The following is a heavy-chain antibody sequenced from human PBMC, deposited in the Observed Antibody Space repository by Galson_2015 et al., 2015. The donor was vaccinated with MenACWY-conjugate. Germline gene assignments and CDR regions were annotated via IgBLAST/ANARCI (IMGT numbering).Heavy chain of an antibody. V-gene: IGHV3-23*01. CDR2: ITSDGNT. CDR1: GFTFAGLG. Sequence: SLRLSGTASGFTFAGLGGTWVRLSPGMGLEGVSVITSDGNTHYADSVRGRLTISRDNSKNTLSLQMNSLRADDTAIYYCAKEIVGVSWLGNWGQGTLVTVPS. J-gene: IGHJ4*02. CDR3: AKEIVGVSWLGN. D-gene: IGHD1-26*01.